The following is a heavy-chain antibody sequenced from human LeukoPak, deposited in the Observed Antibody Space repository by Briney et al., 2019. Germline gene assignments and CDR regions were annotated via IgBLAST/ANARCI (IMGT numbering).Heavy chain of an antibody. D-gene: IGHD3-3*01. CDR2: ISGSGGST. J-gene: IGHJ4*02. V-gene: IGHV3-23*01. CDR3: GTEYYDFWSGYSTGGDYFDY. CDR1: GFTFSSYA. Sequence: GGSLRLSCAASGFTFSSYAMSWVRQAPGKGLEWVSAISGSGGSTYYADSVKGRFTISRDNSKNTLYLQMNSLRAEDTAVYYCGTEYYDFWSGYSTGGDYFDYWGREPWSPSPQ.